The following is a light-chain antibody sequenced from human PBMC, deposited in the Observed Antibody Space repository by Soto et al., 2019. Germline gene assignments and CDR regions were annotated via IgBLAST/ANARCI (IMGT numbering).Light chain of an antibody. CDR1: SSNIGAGYD. J-gene: IGLJ2*01. CDR2: GNS. V-gene: IGLV1-40*01. CDR3: QSYDSSLSGSK. Sequence: QSVLTQPPSESGAPGQRVTISCTGSSSNIGAGYDVHWYQQLPGTAPKLLIYGNSNRPSGVPDRFSGSKSGTSASLAITGLQAEDEADYYCQSYDSSLSGSKFGGGTKVTVL.